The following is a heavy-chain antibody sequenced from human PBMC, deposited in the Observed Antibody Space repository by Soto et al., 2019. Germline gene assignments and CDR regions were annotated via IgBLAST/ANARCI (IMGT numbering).Heavy chain of an antibody. D-gene: IGHD2-8*01. V-gene: IGHV3-21*01. CDR2: ISVSGDNI. CDR3: ARDLGLLKSMFDY. J-gene: IGHJ4*02. CDR1: GFSFNSFN. Sequence: PSETLRLSCLASGFSFNSFNINWIRRAPGRGLEWVASISVSGDNIYYGDSMQGRFTISRDNSKRSVFLDLNSLRVEDTAVYYCARDLGLLKSMFDYWGQGTLVTVSS.